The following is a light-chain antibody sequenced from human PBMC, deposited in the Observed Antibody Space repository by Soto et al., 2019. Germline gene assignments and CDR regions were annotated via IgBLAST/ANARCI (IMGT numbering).Light chain of an antibody. J-gene: IGKJ1*01. CDR3: QHYGSSGT. V-gene: IGKV3-20*01. CDR1: QRVSNTY. CDR2: GAS. Sequence: EIVLAQSPGTLSLSPGERATLSCRASQRVSNTYLAWYQQKAGQATRLLIYGASNRATGIPDRFSGSGSGTDFTLTISRLEPEDFAVYYCQHYGSSGTFGQGTKVDI.